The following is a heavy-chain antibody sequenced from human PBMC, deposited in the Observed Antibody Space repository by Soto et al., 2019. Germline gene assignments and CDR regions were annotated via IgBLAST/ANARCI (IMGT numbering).Heavy chain of an antibody. CDR3: ARSYYDSSGYYFFDY. J-gene: IGHJ4*02. CDR2: IFSNDEK. Sequence: QVTLKESGPVLVKPTETLTLTCTVSGFSLSNARMGVSWIRQPPGKALEWLAHIFSNDEKSYSTSLKSRLTIPKDTSKSQVVLTMTNMDPVDTATYYCARSYYDSSGYYFFDYWGQGTLVTVSS. D-gene: IGHD3-22*01. V-gene: IGHV2-26*01. CDR1: GFSLSNARMG.